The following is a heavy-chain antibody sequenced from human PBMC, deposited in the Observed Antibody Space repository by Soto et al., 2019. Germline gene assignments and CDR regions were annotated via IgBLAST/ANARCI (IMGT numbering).Heavy chain of an antibody. D-gene: IGHD3-22*01. CDR1: GGSFSGYY. CDR3: AGSGYYHNSGMDV. V-gene: IGHV4-34*01. Sequence: PSETLSLTCAVYGGSFSGYYWTWIRQPPGTGLEWIGEINHSGSTNYNPSHKSRVTISVDRSKNQFSLKLSSVTAADTAVYYCAGSGYYHNSGMDVWGQGTTVTVSS. CDR2: INHSGST. J-gene: IGHJ6*02.